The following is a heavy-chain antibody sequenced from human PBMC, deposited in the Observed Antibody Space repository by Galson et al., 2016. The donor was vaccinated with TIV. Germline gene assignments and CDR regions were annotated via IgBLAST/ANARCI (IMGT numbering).Heavy chain of an antibody. J-gene: IGHJ4*02. CDR3: ARGAPSVFGVIMTLDY. CDR1: GDSVSSTSAA. D-gene: IGHD3-3*01. CDR2: TYYRSTWYN. V-gene: IGHV6-1*01. Sequence: SAISGDSVSSTSAAWNWIRQSPSRGLEWLGRTYYRSTWYNDYAASLKRRITINPDTSKNQFSLQLTSVTPEDAAVYYCARGAPSVFGVIMTLDYWGQGTLVTVSS.